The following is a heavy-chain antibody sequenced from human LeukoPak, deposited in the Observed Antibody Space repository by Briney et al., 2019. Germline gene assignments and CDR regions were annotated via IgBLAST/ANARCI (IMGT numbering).Heavy chain of an antibody. J-gene: IGHJ4*02. CDR1: GFTFSTYS. V-gene: IGHV3-23*01. CDR3: AKSLTGFEDY. Sequence: PGGSLRLSCAASGFTFSTYSMNWVRQAPAKGLEWVSVIRGIGGSTYYADSVKGRFTISRDNSKNTLYLQMNSLRAEDTAVYYCAKSLTGFEDYWGQGTLVTVSS. CDR2: IRGIGGST. D-gene: IGHD4/OR15-4a*01.